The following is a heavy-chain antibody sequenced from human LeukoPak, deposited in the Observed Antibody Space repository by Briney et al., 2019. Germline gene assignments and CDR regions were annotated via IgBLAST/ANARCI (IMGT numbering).Heavy chain of an antibody. D-gene: IGHD3-22*01. Sequence: PGGSLRLSCAASGFTFSDYNMNWVRQVPGKGLESVSYMSRSGDIIYYADSVKGRFTISRDNSKNSLYLQMNSLRPEDTALYYCAKDIVLRGAYYYDSSGYPSVDVWGKGTTVTVSS. CDR2: MSRSGDII. CDR3: AKDIVLRGAYYYDSSGYPSVDV. CDR1: GFTFSDYN. V-gene: IGHV3-48*04. J-gene: IGHJ6*04.